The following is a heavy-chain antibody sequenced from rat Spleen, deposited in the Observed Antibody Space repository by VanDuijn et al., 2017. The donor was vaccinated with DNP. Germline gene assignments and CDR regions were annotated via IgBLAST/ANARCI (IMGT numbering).Heavy chain of an antibody. CDR3: ARWNIGTTTLDY. Sequence: EVQLQESGPGLVKPSQSLSLTCSVTGYSITSNYRWNWIRKFPGNKMEYIGHISYSGRTNYNPSLKRRISITRDTSKNQFFLQLNSVTSGDTATYYCARWNIGTTTLDYWGQGVMVTVSS. CDR1: GYSITSNY. CDR2: ISYSGRT. J-gene: IGHJ2*01. D-gene: IGHD1-5*01. V-gene: IGHV3-1*01.